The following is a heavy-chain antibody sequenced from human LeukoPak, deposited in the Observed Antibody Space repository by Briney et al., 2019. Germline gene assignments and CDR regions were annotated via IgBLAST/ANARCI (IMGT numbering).Heavy chain of an antibody. CDR1: GFIGSSNF. Sequence: QPGGSLRLSCAASGFIGSSNFMSWARQAPGKGLEWVSVIYSGGNTYYADSVKGRFTISRHNSKNMLFLQLDNVRVEDTAVYYCARSRRLERLFLDVWGQGTTVIVSS. CDR2: IYSGGNT. V-gene: IGHV3-53*04. CDR3: ARSRRLERLFLDV. J-gene: IGHJ6*02. D-gene: IGHD3-3*01.